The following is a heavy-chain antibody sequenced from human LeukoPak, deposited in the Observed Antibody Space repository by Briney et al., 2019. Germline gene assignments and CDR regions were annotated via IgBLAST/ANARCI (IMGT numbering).Heavy chain of an antibody. D-gene: IGHD6-13*01. CDR1: GFTFSNHA. CDR2: ISYDGSSA. J-gene: IGHJ4*02. V-gene: IGHV3-30-3*01. CDR3: SKEGGIPAPEGDY. Sequence: PGGSLRLSCAASGFTFSNHAIYWVRQAPGEGLEWVAIISYDGSSAYYADSVKGRFTISGDNAKNTLYLQMDSLRAEDTAVYYCSKEGGIPAPEGDYWGQGTLVTVSS.